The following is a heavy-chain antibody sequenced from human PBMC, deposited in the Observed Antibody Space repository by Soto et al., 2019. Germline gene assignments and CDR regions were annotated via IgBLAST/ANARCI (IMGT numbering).Heavy chain of an antibody. Sequence: SETLSLTCAVYGGSFSGYYWSWIRQPPGKGLEWIGEINHSGSTNYNPSLKSRVTISVDTSKNQFSLKLSSVTAADTAVYYCARGIAAAAHFDYWGQGTLVTV. CDR2: INHSGST. V-gene: IGHV4-34*01. D-gene: IGHD6-13*01. CDR3: ARGIAAAAHFDY. CDR1: GGSFSGYY. J-gene: IGHJ4*02.